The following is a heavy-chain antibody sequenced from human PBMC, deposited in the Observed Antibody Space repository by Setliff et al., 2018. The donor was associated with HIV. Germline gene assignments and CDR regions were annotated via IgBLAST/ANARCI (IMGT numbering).Heavy chain of an antibody. Sequence: ASVKVSCKASGYTFTSYVINWVRQAPGQGLEWMGWISAYNGKTNYAQKVQGRVIMTTDTSTSTGYMELRSLRSDDTAVYYCARAPEAPDAFDIWGQGTMVTVSS. CDR2: ISAYNGKT. CDR3: ARAPEAPDAFDI. V-gene: IGHV1-18*01. J-gene: IGHJ3*02. CDR1: GYTFTSYV.